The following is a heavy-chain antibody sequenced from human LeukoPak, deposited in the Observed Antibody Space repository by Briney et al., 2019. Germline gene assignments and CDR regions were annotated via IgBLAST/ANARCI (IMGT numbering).Heavy chain of an antibody. CDR1: GFSLTTTGVG. J-gene: IGHJ4*02. V-gene: IGHV2-5*02. CDR3: THSPPPPRDTSRVPGYFDS. CDR2: IYWDDDK. D-gene: IGHD3-10*01. Sequence: SGPTLVKPTQTLTLTCSFSGFSLTTTGVGVGWGRQSPGKALEWLALIYWDDDKRYSPSLKSRLTITKDTSKNQVVLTLTNLGPVDTGTYYCTHSPPPPRDTSRVPGYFDSWGQGTLVTVSS.